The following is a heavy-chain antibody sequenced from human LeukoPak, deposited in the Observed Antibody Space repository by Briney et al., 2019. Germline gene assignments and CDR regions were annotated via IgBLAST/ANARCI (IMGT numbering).Heavy chain of an antibody. D-gene: IGHD5-12*01. Sequence: PGGSLRLSCAASGFSFSNYDMHWVRHAPGQGLERETFIRNDGTNTYADSAKGRFTISRENSKNTVYLQMNSLRTEDTALYYCAKNRWGSVATPDSWGQGTLVTVSS. CDR2: IRNDGTNT. CDR3: AKNRWGSVATPDS. J-gene: IGHJ4*02. V-gene: IGHV3-30*02. CDR1: GFSFSNYD.